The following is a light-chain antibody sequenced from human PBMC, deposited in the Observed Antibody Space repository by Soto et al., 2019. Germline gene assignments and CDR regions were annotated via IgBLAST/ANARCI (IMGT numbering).Light chain of an antibody. CDR3: QQYNSYPWT. CDR2: DAS. V-gene: IGKV1-5*01. CDR1: QSISSW. Sequence: DIQMTQSPSTLSASVGDRVTITCRASQSISSWLAWYQQKPGKDPKLLIYDASRLESGVPSRFSGGGSGTEFALTISSLQPGDFATYYCQQYNSYPWTFGQGTKVEIK. J-gene: IGKJ1*01.